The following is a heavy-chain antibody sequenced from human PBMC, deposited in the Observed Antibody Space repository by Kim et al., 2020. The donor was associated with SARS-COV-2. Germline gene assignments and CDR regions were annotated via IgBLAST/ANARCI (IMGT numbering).Heavy chain of an antibody. CDR1: GFTFSSYS. CDR2: ISSSSSTI. D-gene: IGHD6-13*01. CDR3: SSLLVGVGSSSWYLDY. J-gene: IGHJ4*02. V-gene: IGHV3-48*04. Sequence: GGSLRLSCAASGFTFSSYSMNWVRQAPGKGLEWVSYISSSSSTIYYADSVKGRFTISRDNAKNSLYLQMNSLRAEDTAVYYCSSLLVGVGSSSWYLDYWGQGTLVTVSS.